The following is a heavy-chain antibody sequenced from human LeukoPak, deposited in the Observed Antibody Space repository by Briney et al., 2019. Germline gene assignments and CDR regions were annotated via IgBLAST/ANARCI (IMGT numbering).Heavy chain of an antibody. CDR2: IYHSGST. J-gene: IGHJ4*02. CDR3: ARDQAYCGGDCYFDF. Sequence: PSETLSLTCAVSDYSISSAYYWGWIRQPPGKGLEWIGSIYHSGSTDYNPSLKSRVTISADTSKNQFSLKLRSVTAADTAVYYCARDQAYCGGDCYFDFWGQGTLVTVSS. D-gene: IGHD2-21*02. V-gene: IGHV4-38-2*02. CDR1: DYSISSAYY.